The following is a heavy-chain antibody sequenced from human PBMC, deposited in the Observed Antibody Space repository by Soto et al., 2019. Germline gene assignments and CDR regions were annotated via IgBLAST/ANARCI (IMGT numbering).Heavy chain of an antibody. CDR3: ASIEWKYDFWSGYYNY. Sequence: SETLSLTCAVYDASFSCYDWSWIRQPPGRGLEWIGEINHSGNTHYNPSLKSRVTISVDTSKNQFSLKLSSVTAADTAVYYCASIEWKYDFWSGYYNYWGQGTLVTVSS. D-gene: IGHD3-3*01. CDR2: INHSGNT. CDR1: DASFSCYD. V-gene: IGHV4-34*01. J-gene: IGHJ4*02.